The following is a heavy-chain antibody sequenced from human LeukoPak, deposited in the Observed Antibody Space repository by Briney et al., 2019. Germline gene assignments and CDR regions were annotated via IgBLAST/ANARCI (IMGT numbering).Heavy chain of an antibody. CDR2: IYYSGST. J-gene: IGHJ4*02. D-gene: IGHD3-3*01. Sequence: SQTLSLTCTVSGGSISSGGYYWSWIRQHPGKGLEWIGYIYYSGSTYYNPSLKSRVTISVDTSKNQFSLKLSSVTAADTAVYYCARGTPYYDFWINRGDYFDYWGQGTLVTVSS. V-gene: IGHV4-31*03. CDR3: ARGTPYYDFWINRGDYFDY. CDR1: GGSISSGGYY.